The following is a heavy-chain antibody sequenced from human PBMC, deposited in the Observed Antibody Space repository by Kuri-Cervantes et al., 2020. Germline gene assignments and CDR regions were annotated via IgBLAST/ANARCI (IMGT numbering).Heavy chain of an antibody. D-gene: IGHD3-10*01. V-gene: IGHV4-4*07. CDR2: IYTSGST. CDR1: GGSISSYY. CDR3: ARDSRLLWFGELFAYYGMDV. Sequence: VSLRLSCTVSGGSISSYYWSWIRQPAGKGLEWIGRIYTSGSTNYNPSLKSRVTMSVDTSKNQFSLKLSSVTAADTAVYYCARDSRLLWFGELFAYYGMDVWGQGTTVTVSS. J-gene: IGHJ6*02.